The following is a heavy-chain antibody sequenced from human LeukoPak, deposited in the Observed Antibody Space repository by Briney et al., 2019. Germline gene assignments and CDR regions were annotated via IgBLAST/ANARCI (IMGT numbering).Heavy chain of an antibody. V-gene: IGHV4-39*01. CDR1: GGSISSSSYY. D-gene: IGHD3-3*01. J-gene: IGHJ3*02. Sequence: SETLSLTCTVSGGSISSSSYYWGWIRQPPGKGLEWVGSIYYGGSTYYNPSLKSRVTISVDTSKNQFSLKLSSVTAADTAVYYCARQWLYYDFWSGYYRAAFDIWGQGTMVTVSS. CDR3: ARQWLYYDFWSGYYRAAFDI. CDR2: IYYGGST.